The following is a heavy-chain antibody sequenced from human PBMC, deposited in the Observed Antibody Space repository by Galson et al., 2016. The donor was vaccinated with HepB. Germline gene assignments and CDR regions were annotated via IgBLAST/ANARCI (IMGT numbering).Heavy chain of an antibody. D-gene: IGHD3-10*01. V-gene: IGHV3-48*03. Sequence: SLRLSCAGSRFTFSSYGFNWVRQAPGKGLEWVSYISGGGSAIYYADSLKGRFNISRDNAKNLLYLQINSLRDEDTAVYYCARGRGSGRVPIDAWGQGTTVTVSS. CDR2: ISGGGSAI. CDR1: RFTFSSYG. CDR3: ARGRGSGRVPIDA. J-gene: IGHJ6*02.